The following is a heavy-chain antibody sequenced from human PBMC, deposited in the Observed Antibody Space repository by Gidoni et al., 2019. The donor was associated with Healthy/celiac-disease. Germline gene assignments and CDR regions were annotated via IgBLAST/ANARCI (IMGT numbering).Heavy chain of an antibody. CDR3: AKARTGWLQSDFDY. CDR2: ISWNSGSI. J-gene: IGHJ4*02. V-gene: IGHV3-9*01. Sequence: EVQLVESGGGLVQPGRSLRLSCAASGFPFDDYAMHWVRPAPGKGLEWVSGISWNSGSIGYADSVKGRFTISRDNAKNSLYLQMNSLRAEDTALYYCAKARTGWLQSDFDYWGQGTLVTVSS. D-gene: IGHD5-12*01. CDR1: GFPFDDYA.